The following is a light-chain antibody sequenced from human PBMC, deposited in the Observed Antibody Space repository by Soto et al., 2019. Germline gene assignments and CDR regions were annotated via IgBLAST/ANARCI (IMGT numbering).Light chain of an antibody. J-gene: IGKJ1*01. Sequence: EIVLTQSPGTLSLSPGERATLSCRASQTVTKNYLAWYQQRPGQAPRLLIYDAFNRATGIPDRFSGSGSGTEFPLTISRLEPEDFAVYYCHQCAHSPLTFGQGTKVEIK. CDR3: HQCAHSPLT. V-gene: IGKV3-20*01. CDR2: DAF. CDR1: QTVTKNY.